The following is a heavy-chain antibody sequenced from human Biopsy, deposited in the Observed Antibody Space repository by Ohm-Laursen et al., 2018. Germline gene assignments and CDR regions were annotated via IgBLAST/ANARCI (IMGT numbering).Heavy chain of an antibody. CDR3: AKLADSYGSEFYFDY. Sequence: PRLSCTASGFTFSSYAMTRVRQAPGKGLEWVSVINTSGGSTHYAVSVKGCFTISRDNSKNTLYLRMNSLRAEDTAVYYCAKLADSYGSEFYFDYWGQGTLVTVSS. CDR2: INTSGGST. D-gene: IGHD4-17*01. J-gene: IGHJ4*02. V-gene: IGHV3-23*01. CDR1: GFTFSSYA.